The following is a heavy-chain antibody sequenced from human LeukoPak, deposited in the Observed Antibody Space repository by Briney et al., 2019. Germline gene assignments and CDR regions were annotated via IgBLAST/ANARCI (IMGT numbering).Heavy chain of an antibody. D-gene: IGHD6-19*01. CDR3: ASIAVAGNGDFDY. CDR2: INPNSGGT. Sequence: ASVKVSCKASGYTFTGYYMHWVRQAPGQGLEWMGWINPNSGGTNYAQKFQGRVTMTRDTSISTAYMELSRLRSDDTAVYYCASIAVAGNGDFDYWGQGTLVTVSS. V-gene: IGHV1-2*02. CDR1: GYTFTGYY. J-gene: IGHJ4*02.